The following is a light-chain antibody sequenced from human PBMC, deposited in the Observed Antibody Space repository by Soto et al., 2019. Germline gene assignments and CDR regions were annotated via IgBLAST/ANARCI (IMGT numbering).Light chain of an antibody. CDR3: QQYGRSPRT. J-gene: IGKJ2*01. CDR1: QIVDDNY. CDR2: GSS. Sequence: EIVLTQSPGTLSLSPGKRATLSCRASQIVDDNYLAWYQQKPGQAPRLLIYGSSTRATGIPDRFSGSGSLTDFTLTISRLEPEDFALYHCQQYGRSPRTFGQGTKLEIK. V-gene: IGKV3-20*01.